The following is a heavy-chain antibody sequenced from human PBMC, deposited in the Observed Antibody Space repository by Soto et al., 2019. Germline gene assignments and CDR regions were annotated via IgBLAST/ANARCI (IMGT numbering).Heavy chain of an antibody. CDR3: AGSSPLYSGYDISRPLAQINAFDI. J-gene: IGHJ3*02. Sequence: ASVKVSCKASGYTFTSYGISWVRQAPGQGLEWMGWISAYNGNTNYAQKLQGRVTMTTDTSTSTAYMELRSLRSDDTAVYYCAGSSPLYSGYDISRPLAQINAFDIWGQGTMVTVSS. CDR1: GYTFTSYG. D-gene: IGHD5-12*01. CDR2: ISAYNGNT. V-gene: IGHV1-18*01.